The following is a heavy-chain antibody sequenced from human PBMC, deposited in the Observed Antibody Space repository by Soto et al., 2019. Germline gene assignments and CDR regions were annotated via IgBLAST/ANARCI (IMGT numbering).Heavy chain of an antibody. J-gene: IGHJ4*02. CDR1: GFTFSRYA. V-gene: IGHV3-30-3*01. Sequence: QVQLVESGGGVVQPGGSLRLSCAASGFTFSRYAMHWVRQAPGKGLEWLAILSYDGVNNYYADSVKGRFTISRDNSKSTLYLLMIHLKPDDTAVYYCARQILVAAGLNSPFDYWGQGTLVSLSS. CDR3: ARQILVAAGLNSPFDY. D-gene: IGHD6-13*01. CDR2: LSYDGVNN.